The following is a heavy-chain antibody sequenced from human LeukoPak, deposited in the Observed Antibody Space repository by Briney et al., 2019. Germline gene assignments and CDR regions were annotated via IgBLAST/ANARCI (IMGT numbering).Heavy chain of an antibody. CDR2: INAGNGNT. CDR3: ARAPYGHFFDY. CDR1: GFTFTSYA. D-gene: IGHD2-21*01. J-gene: IGHJ4*02. V-gene: IGHV1-3*01. Sequence: ASVNVSCTASGFTFTSYAMHWVRQAPGQRLEWMGWINAGNGNTKYSQKFQGRVTITRDTSASTAYMELSSLRSEDTAVYYCARAPYGHFFDYWGQGTLVTVSS.